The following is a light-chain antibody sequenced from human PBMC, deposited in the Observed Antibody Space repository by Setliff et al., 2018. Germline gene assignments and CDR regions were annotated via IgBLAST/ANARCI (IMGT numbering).Light chain of an antibody. Sequence: DTQMTQSPSTLSASVGDRVTITCRASQSVSSWLAWYQQKPGKAPKLLMYKASSLESGVPSRFSGSGSGTEFTLTITSLQPDDFATYYCQQYNTYPTFGPGTKVDIK. CDR3: QQYNTYPT. CDR1: QSVSSW. V-gene: IGKV1-5*03. J-gene: IGKJ3*01. CDR2: KAS.